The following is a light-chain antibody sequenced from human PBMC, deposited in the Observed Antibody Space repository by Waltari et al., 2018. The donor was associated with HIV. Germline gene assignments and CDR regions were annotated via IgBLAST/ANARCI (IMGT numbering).Light chain of an antibody. V-gene: IGLV1-51*01. CDR2: NNK. CDR3: GTWDSSLSAVV. CDR1: TPTIGNST. Sequence: QSVLTQPPSVSAAPGRTFTISASAGTPTIGNSTLPWYQQLPGTAPKLLIYNNKKRPSGIPDRFSGSKSGTSATLGITGLQTGDEADYYCGTWDSSLSAVVFGGGTKLTVL. J-gene: IGLJ2*01.